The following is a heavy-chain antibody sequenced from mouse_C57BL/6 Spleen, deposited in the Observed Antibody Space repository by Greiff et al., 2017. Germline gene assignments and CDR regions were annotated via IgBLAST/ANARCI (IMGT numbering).Heavy chain of an antibody. CDR2: FDPNSGGT. D-gene: IGHD1-1*01. CDR1: GYTFTSYW. V-gene: IGHV1-72*01. CDR3: ARSNYYGSSYDYFDY. J-gene: IGHJ2*01. Sequence: QVQLQQPGAELVKPGASVKLSCKASGYTFTSYWMHWVKQRPGRGLAWIGRFDPNSGGTKYNEKFKSKATLTVDKPSSTAYMQLSSLTSEDSAVYYCARSNYYGSSYDYFDYWGQGTTLTVSS.